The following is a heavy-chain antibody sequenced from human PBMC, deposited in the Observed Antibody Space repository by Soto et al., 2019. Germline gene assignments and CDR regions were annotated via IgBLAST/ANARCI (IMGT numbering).Heavy chain of an antibody. D-gene: IGHD6-13*01. J-gene: IGHJ4*02. V-gene: IGHV3-73*02. CDR2: IRSKANSYAT. CDR1: GFTFSGSA. CDR3: TRLSFTNPAAGNDY. Sequence: EVQLVESGGGLVQPGGSLKLSCAASGFTFSGSAMHWVRQASGKGLEWVGRIRSKANSYATAYAASVKGRFTISRDDSKNTAYLQMNSLKTEDTAVYYCTRLSFTNPAAGNDYWGQGTLVTVSS.